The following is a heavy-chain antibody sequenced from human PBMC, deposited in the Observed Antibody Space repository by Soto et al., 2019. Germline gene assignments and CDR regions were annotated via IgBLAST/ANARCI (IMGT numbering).Heavy chain of an antibody. CDR1: GLTFSSSS. CDR2: ISTSTIYI. D-gene: IGHD3-22*01. Sequence: GGSLRLSCAASGLTFSSSSVNWVRQAAWKGLQWVSFISTSTIYIYYAASVKRRFTISRDNAKNSLYLQMNSLRAEDTAVYYCASGVSGYDDSNSCIDYSGQGTLVTVYS. CDR3: ASGVSGYDDSNSCIDY. J-gene: IGHJ4*02. V-gene: IGHV3-21*06.